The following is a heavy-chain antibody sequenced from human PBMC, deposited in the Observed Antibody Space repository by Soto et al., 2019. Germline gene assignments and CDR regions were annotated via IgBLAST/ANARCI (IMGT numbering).Heavy chain of an antibody. CDR3: ARDFTD. CDR2: IYYSGST. D-gene: IGHD2-8*02. CDR1: GGSISSYY. V-gene: IGHV4-59*01. J-gene: IGHJ4*02. Sequence: ESLCLTCPVSGGSISSYYWSWIRQPPGKGLEWIGYIYYSGSTNYNPSLKSRVTISVETSKNQFSLKLSSVTAADTAVYYCARDFTDWGQGTLVTVYS.